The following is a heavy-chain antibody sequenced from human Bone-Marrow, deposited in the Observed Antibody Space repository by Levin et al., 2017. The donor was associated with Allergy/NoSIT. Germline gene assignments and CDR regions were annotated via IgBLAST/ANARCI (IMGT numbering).Heavy chain of an antibody. Sequence: GESLKISCAASGFTFSSYGMHWVRQAPGKGLEWVAVISYDGSNKYYADSVKGRFTISRDNSKNTLYLQMNSLRAEDTAVYYCAKLSALTVAGTYEPDDYWGQGSLVTVSS. J-gene: IGHJ4*02. CDR2: ISYDGSNK. V-gene: IGHV3-30*18. CDR3: AKLSALTVAGTYEPDDY. D-gene: IGHD6-19*01. CDR1: GFTFSSYG.